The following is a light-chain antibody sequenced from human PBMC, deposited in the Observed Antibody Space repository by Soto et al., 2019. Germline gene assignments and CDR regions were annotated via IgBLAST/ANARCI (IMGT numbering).Light chain of an antibody. V-gene: IGKV1-5*03. J-gene: IGKJ1*01. Sequence: IKQSQSTLAASVGDRVTITSRASQSSSRWLPLYQQNPGKPPKLLIYKASSLDSGVPSRFSGSGSGTEFTLTISSLQPDEFATYYFQQYYRYSWTFGQATTVYI. CDR2: KAS. CDR3: QQYYRYSWT. CDR1: QSSSRW.